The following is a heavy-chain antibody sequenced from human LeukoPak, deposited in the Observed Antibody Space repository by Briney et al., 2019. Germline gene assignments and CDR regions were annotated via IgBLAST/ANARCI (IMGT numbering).Heavy chain of an antibody. CDR3: AREGIAVAAPFDY. CDR2: INTDGSST. V-gene: IGHV3-74*01. J-gene: IGHJ4*02. Sequence: PGGSLRLSCAASGFTFSSYWMHWVCQAPGKGLVWVSRINTDGSSTSYADSVKGRFTISRDNAKNTLYLQMNSLRAEDTAVYYCAREGIAVAAPFDYWGQGTLVTVSS. CDR1: GFTFSSYW. D-gene: IGHD6-19*01.